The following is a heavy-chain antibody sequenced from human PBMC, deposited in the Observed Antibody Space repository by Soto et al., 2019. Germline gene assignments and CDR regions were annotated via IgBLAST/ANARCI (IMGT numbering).Heavy chain of an antibody. CDR3: ARESEDLTSNFDY. Sequence: GGSLRLSCGASGFTFTRYSMNWVRQAPGKGLEWVSSISSTTNYIYYGDSMKGRFTISRDNAKNSLYLEMNSLRAEDTAVYYCARESEDLTSNFDYWGQGTLVTVSS. CDR2: ISSTTNYI. J-gene: IGHJ4*02. V-gene: IGHV3-21*06. CDR1: GFTFTRYS.